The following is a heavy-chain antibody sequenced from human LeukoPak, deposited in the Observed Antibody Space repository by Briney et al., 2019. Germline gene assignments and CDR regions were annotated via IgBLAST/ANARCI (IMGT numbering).Heavy chain of an antibody. CDR1: GFTFSSYA. D-gene: IGHD3-3*01. V-gene: IGHV3-23*01. J-gene: IGHJ4*02. Sequence: QPGGSLRLSCAASGFTFSSYAMSWVRQAPGKGLEWVSAISGSGGSTYYADSVKGRFTISRDDSKNTLYLQMNSLRAEDTAVYYCAKDLQPPLRFLEWLSPFDYWGQGTLVTVSS. CDR3: AKDLQPPLRFLEWLSPFDY. CDR2: ISGSGGST.